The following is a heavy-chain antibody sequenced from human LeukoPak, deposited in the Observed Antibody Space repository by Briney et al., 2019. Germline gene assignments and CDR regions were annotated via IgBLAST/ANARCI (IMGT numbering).Heavy chain of an antibody. CDR3: ARRSAAAATFDY. V-gene: IGHV1-3*01. J-gene: IGHJ4*02. Sequence: KFQGRVTITRDTSASTAYMEPSSLRSEDTAVYYCARRSAAAATFDYWGQGTLVTVSS. D-gene: IGHD6-13*01.